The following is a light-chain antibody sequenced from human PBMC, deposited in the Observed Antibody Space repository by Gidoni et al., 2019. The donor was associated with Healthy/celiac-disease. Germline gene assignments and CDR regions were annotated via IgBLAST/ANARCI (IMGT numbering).Light chain of an antibody. CDR1: QSISSY. Sequence: DIQMTQSPSSLSASVGDRVTITCRASQSISSYLHWYQQKPGKAPKLLIYAASSLQSGVPSRFSGSGSGTDFTRTSSSRQPEDFATYYCQQRYSTPRTFXQXTKVEIK. CDR3: QQRYSTPRT. CDR2: AAS. J-gene: IGKJ1*01. V-gene: IGKV1-39*01.